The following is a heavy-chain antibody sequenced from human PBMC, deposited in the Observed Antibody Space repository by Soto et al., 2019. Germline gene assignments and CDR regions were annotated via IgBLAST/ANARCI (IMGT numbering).Heavy chain of an antibody. Sequence: EVQLVESGGGLVQPGGSLRLSCAASGFIFSSYWISWVRQAPGKGLEWVANVKDEGSEKQYADSVKGLFTIARDNAKNSVYLQMNSRGADDTAVYYGARDGLGGFFGYWGQGIQVTISS. D-gene: IGHD3-3*01. J-gene: IGHJ4*02. CDR2: VKDEGSEK. CDR3: ARDGLGGFFGY. V-gene: IGHV3-7*05. CDR1: GFIFSSYW.